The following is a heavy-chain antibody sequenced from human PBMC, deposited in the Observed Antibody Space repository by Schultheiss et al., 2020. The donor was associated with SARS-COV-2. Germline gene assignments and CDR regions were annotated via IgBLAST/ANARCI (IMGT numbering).Heavy chain of an antibody. CDR2: ISSSSSYI. Sequence: GGSLRLSCAASGFTFSSYSMNWVRQAPGKGLEWVSSISSSSSYIYYADSVKGRFTISRDNAKNSLYLQMNSLRAEDTAVYYCARTGDAVGLYYYYGMDVWGQGTTVTVSS. CDR3: ARTGDAVGLYYYYGMDV. CDR1: GFTFSSYS. D-gene: IGHD2-2*01. V-gene: IGHV3-21*01. J-gene: IGHJ6*02.